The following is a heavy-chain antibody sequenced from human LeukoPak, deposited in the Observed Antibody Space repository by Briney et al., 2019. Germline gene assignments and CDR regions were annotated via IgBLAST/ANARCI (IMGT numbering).Heavy chain of an antibody. CDR3: AKAEGYDILTGLDY. D-gene: IGHD3-9*01. CDR2: IYSGGST. J-gene: IGHJ4*02. V-gene: IGHV3-53*01. Sequence: PGGSLRLSCAASGFTASNNYMSWVRQAPGKGLEWGSVIYSGGSTYYADSVKGRFTISRDNSKNTLYLQMNSLRTEDTAVYYCAKAEGYDILTGLDYWGQGTLVTVSS. CDR1: GFTASNNY.